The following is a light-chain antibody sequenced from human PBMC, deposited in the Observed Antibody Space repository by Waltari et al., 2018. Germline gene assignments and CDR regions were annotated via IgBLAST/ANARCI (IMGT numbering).Light chain of an antibody. Sequence: DIQMTQSPSTLSASLGDRVTITCRASQNINNWLAWFQLKPGKAPKLLIYQASGLQSGVPSRFSGSGSGTDFTLTISGLQPDDFATYFCQQYNISPSTFGQGTKVEFK. CDR1: QNINNW. CDR2: QAS. J-gene: IGKJ1*01. CDR3: QQYNISPST. V-gene: IGKV1-5*03.